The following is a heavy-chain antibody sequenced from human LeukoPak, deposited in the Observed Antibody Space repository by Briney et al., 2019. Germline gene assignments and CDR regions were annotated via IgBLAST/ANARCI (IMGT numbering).Heavy chain of an antibody. V-gene: IGHV1-69*13. Sequence: ASVKVSCKASGGTFSSYAISWVRQAPGQGLEWMGGIIPIFGTANYAQKFQGRVTITADESTSTAYMELSSLRSEDTAVYYCARPGSFGFAAGTNYFDYWGQGTLVTVSS. J-gene: IGHJ4*02. D-gene: IGHD6-13*01. CDR2: IIPIFGTA. CDR1: GGTFSSYA. CDR3: ARPGSFGFAAGTNYFDY.